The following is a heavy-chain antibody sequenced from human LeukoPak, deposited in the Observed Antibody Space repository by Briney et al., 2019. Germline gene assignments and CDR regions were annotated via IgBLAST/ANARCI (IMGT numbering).Heavy chain of an antibody. CDR2: ISYDGSNK. CDR3: VRGRDIVVLPAAIGY. V-gene: IGHV3-30-3*01. J-gene: IGHJ4*02. CDR1: GFTFSSYA. Sequence: GRSLRLSCAASGFTFSSYAMHWVRQAPGKGLEWVAVISYDGSNKYYADSVKGRFTISRDNSKNTLYLQMNSLRAEDTAVYYCVRGRDIVVLPAAIGYWGQGTLVTVSS. D-gene: IGHD2-2*01.